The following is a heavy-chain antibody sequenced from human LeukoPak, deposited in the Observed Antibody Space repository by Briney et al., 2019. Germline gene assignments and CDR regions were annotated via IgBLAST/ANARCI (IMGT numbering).Heavy chain of an antibody. CDR3: AGPPQTSSGPTSYPPPPDY. CDR1: GFTFSSYE. V-gene: IGHV3-48*03. D-gene: IGHD2-2*02. J-gene: IGHJ4*02. CDR2: ISSSGSTI. Sequence: GGSLRLSCAASGFTFSSYEMNWVRQAPGKGLEWVSYISSSGSTIYYADSVKGRFTISRDNAKNSLYLQMNSLRAEDTAVYYCAGPPQTSSGPTSYPPPPDYWGQGTLVTVSS.